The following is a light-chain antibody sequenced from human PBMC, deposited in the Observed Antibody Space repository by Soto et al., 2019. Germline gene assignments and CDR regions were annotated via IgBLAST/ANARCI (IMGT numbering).Light chain of an antibody. CDR1: HDISTY. CDR3: LHDYNYPRT. V-gene: IGKV1-6*01. CDR2: ATS. Sequence: IQMTQSPSSLSASVGDTVTVTCRASHDISTYLAWYQQKPGKAPKLLIYATSSLQSGVPSRFSGSGSGTDFSLSIRSLQPEDSATYYCLHDYNYPRTFGQGTKVDIK. J-gene: IGKJ1*01.